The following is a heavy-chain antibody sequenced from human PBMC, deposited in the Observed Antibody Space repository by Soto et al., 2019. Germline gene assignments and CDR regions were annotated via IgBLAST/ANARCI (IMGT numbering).Heavy chain of an antibody. V-gene: IGHV3-23*01. Sequence: GGSLRLSCAASGFTFSSYAMSWVRQAPGKGLEWVSAISGSGGSTYYADSVKGRFTISRDNSKNTLYLQMNSLRAEDTAVYYCASPVWGRGSLYAGFDYWGQGTLVTVSS. CDR2: ISGSGGST. D-gene: IGHD3-16*01. J-gene: IGHJ4*02. CDR1: GFTFSSYA. CDR3: ASPVWGRGSLYAGFDY.